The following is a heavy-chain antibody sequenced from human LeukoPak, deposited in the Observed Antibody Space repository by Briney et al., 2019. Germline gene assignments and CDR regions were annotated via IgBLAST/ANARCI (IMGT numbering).Heavy chain of an antibody. CDR1: GGSISSYY. D-gene: IGHD6-19*01. J-gene: IGHJ3*02. V-gene: IGHV4-4*07. CDR2: IYTSGST. Sequence: SETLSLTCTVSGGSISSYYWSWIRQPAGKGLEWIGRIYTSGSTNYNPSLKSRVTMSVDTSKNQFSLKLSSVTAADTAVYYCARDFQWLPLPSLAFDIWGQGTMVTVSS. CDR3: ARDFQWLPLPSLAFDI.